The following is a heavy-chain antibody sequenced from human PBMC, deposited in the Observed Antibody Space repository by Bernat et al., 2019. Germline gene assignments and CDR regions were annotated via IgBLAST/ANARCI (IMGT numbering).Heavy chain of an antibody. Sequence: EVQLVESGGGLVQPGGSLRLSCAASGFTFSSYAMSWVRQAPGKGLEWVSAISGSGGSTYYADSVKGRFTISRDNSKNTLYLQMNSLRAGDTAVYYCARGFTESKYYYYYYGMDVWGQGTTVTVSS. V-gene: IGHV3-23*04. CDR3: ARGFTESKYYYYYYGMDV. CDR2: ISGSGGST. J-gene: IGHJ6*02. CDR1: GFTFSSYA.